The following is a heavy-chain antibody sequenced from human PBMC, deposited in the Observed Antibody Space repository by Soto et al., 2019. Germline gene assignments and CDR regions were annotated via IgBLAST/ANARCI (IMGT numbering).Heavy chain of an antibody. J-gene: IGHJ4*02. CDR2: INHSGST. V-gene: IGHV4-34*01. D-gene: IGHD3-10*01. Sequence: QVQLQQWGAGLLKPSETLSLTCAVYGGSFSGYYWSWIRQPPGKGLEWIGEINHSGSTNYNPSLKRSITISVATSKNQFSLKLSSVTAADTAVYYCASPRDYGSGSYLSWGQGTLVTVSS. CDR1: GGSFSGYY. CDR3: ASPRDYGSGSYLS.